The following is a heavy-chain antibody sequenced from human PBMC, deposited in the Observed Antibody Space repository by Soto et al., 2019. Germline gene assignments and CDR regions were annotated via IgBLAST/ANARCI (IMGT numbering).Heavy chain of an antibody. V-gene: IGHV4-31*03. CDR1: GGSISSGGYY. Sequence: LSLTCTVSGGSISSGGYYWSWIRQHPGKGLEWIGYIYYSGSTYYNPSLKSRVTISVDTSKNQFSLKLSSVTAADTAVYYCARTPFPTAALFDDWGQGTRVTVAS. CDR2: IYYSGST. J-gene: IGHJ4*02. CDR3: ARTPFPTAALFDD. D-gene: IGHD2-21*02.